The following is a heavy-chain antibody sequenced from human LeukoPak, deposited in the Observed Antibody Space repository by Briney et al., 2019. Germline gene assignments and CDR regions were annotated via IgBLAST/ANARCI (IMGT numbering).Heavy chain of an antibody. CDR1: GYSFTSYW. D-gene: IGHD6-6*01. CDR3: ARRGSSFPSPFDH. CDR2: IYPGDSDT. Sequence: GESLRISCKGSGYSFTSYWIGWVRQMPGKGLEWMGIIYPGDSDTRYSPSFPGQVTISAAKSISTAYLQWSSLKASDPAMYYCARRGSSFPSPFDHWGQGNLVTVSP. J-gene: IGHJ4*02. V-gene: IGHV5-51*01.